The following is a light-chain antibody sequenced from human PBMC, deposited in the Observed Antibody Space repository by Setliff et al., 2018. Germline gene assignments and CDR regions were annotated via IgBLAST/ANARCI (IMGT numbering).Light chain of an antibody. V-gene: IGLV2-11*01. CDR3: CSYAGSYTYV. Sequence: QSALAQPRSVSGSPGQSVTISCTGTSSDVGGYNYVSWYQQHPGKAPKVMIYDVSKRPSGVPDRFSGSKSGNTASLTISGLQAEDEAEYYCCSYAGSYTYVFGTGTTVTVL. J-gene: IGLJ1*01. CDR1: SSDVGGYNY. CDR2: DVS.